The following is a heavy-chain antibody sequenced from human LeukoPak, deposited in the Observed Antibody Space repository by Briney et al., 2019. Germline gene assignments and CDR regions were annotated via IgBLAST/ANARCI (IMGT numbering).Heavy chain of an antibody. D-gene: IGHD7-27*01. CDR2: TSLDGSNK. V-gene: IGHV3-30*03. CDR1: GFTFSNAW. J-gene: IGHJ4*02. CDR3: ARDLTLGKPDYFDH. Sequence: GGSLRLSCATSGFTFSNAWMNWVRQAPGRGLEWVAVTSLDGSNKLYTDTVRGRFIISRDNSKNTVYLQMDSLRAEDTAVYYCARDLTLGKPDYFDHWGQGTLVTVSS.